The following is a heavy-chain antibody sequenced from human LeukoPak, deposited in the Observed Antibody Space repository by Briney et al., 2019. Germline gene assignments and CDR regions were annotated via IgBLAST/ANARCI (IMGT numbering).Heavy chain of an antibody. D-gene: IGHD2-15*01. CDR2: ISHDGSNE. CDR3: AKDLKEYCSGGSCYPGDY. Sequence: GGSLRLSCAAFGFTFSAYGMHWVRQAPGKGLEWVAVISHDGSNEYYADSVKGRFTISGDNSKNTLYLQMNSLKAEDTAVYYCAKDLKEYCSGGSCYPGDYWGQGTLVTVSS. V-gene: IGHV3-30*18. J-gene: IGHJ4*02. CDR1: GFTFSAYG.